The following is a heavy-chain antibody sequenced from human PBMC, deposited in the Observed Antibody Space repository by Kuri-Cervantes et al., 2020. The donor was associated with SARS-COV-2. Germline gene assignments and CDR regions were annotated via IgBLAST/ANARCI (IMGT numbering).Heavy chain of an antibody. Sequence: SVKVSCKASGGTFSSYAISWVRQAPGQGLEWMGGIIPIFGTANYAQKFQGGVTITADESTSTAYMELSSLRSEDTAVYYCARDTDDNIGYWYFDLWGRGTLVTVSS. CDR3: ARDTDDNIGYWYFDL. V-gene: IGHV1-69*13. J-gene: IGHJ2*01. CDR2: IIPIFGTA. D-gene: IGHD3-9*01. CDR1: GGTFSSYA.